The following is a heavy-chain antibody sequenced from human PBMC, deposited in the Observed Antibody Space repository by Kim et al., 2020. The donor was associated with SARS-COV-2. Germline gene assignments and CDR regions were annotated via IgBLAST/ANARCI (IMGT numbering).Heavy chain of an antibody. Sequence: ASVKVSCKASGYTFTSYGISWVRQAPGQRLEWMGWISAYNGNTNYAQKLQGRVTMTTDTSTSTAYMELRSLRSDDTAVYYCARLLTGYYDSSGASRRELDYWGQGTLVTVSS. CDR1: GYTFTSYG. J-gene: IGHJ4*02. CDR3: ARLLTGYYDSSGASRRELDY. D-gene: IGHD3-22*01. CDR2: ISAYNGNT. V-gene: IGHV1-18*01.